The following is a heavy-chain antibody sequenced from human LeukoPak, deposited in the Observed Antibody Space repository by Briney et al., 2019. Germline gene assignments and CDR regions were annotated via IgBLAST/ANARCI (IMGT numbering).Heavy chain of an antibody. D-gene: IGHD7-27*01. Sequence: SETLSLTCAVSGYSISSGYYWGWIRQPPGKGLEWIGSIYHSGSTYYNPSLKSRVTISVDTSKNQFSLKLGSVTAADTAVYYCARRLTGDGFDYWGQGTLVTVSS. CDR3: ARRLTGDGFDY. CDR1: GYSISSGYY. J-gene: IGHJ4*02. CDR2: IYHSGST. V-gene: IGHV4-38-2*01.